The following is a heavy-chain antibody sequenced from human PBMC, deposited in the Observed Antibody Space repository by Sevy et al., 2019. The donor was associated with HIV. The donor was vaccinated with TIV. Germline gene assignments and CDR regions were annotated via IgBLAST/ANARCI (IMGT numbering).Heavy chain of an antibody. CDR2: IYYSGST. V-gene: IGHV4-59*01. J-gene: IGHJ6*02. CDR1: GGSISSYY. D-gene: IGHD6-13*01. CDR3: ARVESPANSSSWPYYYYGMDV. Sequence: SETLSLTCTVSGGSISSYYWSWIRQPPGKGLEWIGYIYYSGSTNYNPSLKSRVTISVDTSKNQFSLKLGSVTAADTAVYYCARVESPANSSSWPYYYYGMDVWGQGTTVTVSS.